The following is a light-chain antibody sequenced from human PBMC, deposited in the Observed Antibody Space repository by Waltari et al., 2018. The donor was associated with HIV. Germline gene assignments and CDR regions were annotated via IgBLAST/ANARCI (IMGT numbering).Light chain of an antibody. CDR2: SDI. V-gene: IGLV1-40*01. J-gene: IGLJ2*01. CDR1: RSNIGAGLF. Sequence: QSALTQPPSVSGAPGQRVTISCTGNRSNIGAGLFVHWYHHLPGTAPKPLVYSDINRPSGVPDRFSGSKSGTSASLVITGLQAEDEADYYCQSYDSSLRASVFGGGTKLTVL. CDR3: QSYDSSLRASV.